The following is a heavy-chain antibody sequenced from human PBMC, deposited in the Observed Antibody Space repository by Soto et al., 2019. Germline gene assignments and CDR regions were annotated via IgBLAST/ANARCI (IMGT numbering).Heavy chain of an antibody. D-gene: IGHD3-10*01. CDR2: INHSGST. J-gene: IGHJ5*02. CDR1: VGSFSGYY. V-gene: IGHV4-34*01. Sequence: ETLSLTCAVYVGSFSGYYWSWIRQPPGKGLEWIGEINHSGSTNYNPSLKSRVTISVDTSKNQFSLKLSSVTAADTAVYYCARGNQYYYGSGSYYNNWFDPWGQGTLVTVSS. CDR3: ARGNQYYYGSGSYYNNWFDP.